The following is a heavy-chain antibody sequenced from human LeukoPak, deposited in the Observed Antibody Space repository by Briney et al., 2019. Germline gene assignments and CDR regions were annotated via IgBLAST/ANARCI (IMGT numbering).Heavy chain of an antibody. Sequence: GGSLRLSCAASGFTFSSYAMSWVRQAPGQGLESVSSISGSGGSTYYGDSVKGRFTISRDNSKNTVDLQMNSLRAEDTAIYYCAKDNQYSGYDGRDYWGQGTLVIVSS. J-gene: IGHJ4*02. D-gene: IGHD5-12*01. CDR3: AKDNQYSGYDGRDY. CDR2: ISGSGGST. CDR1: GFTFSSYA. V-gene: IGHV3-23*01.